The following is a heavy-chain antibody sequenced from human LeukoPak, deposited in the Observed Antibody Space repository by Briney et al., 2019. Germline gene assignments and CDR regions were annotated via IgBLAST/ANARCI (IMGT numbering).Heavy chain of an antibody. CDR3: ARNSSGSGRIDY. J-gene: IGHJ4*02. CDR1: GGSIGSHY. D-gene: IGHD3-10*01. V-gene: IGHV4-4*07. Sequence: NSSETLSLTCTVSGGSIGSHYWSWIRQPAGKGLEWIGHISTSGSAKYNPSLKSRVTMSVDTSANQFSLKLSSLTAADTAVYYCARNSSGSGRIDYWGQGTLVTVSS. CDR2: ISTSGSA.